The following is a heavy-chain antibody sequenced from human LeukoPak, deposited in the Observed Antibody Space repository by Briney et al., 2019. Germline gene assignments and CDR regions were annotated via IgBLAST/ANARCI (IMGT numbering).Heavy chain of an antibody. CDR3: ARGLHDRSWYGAH. V-gene: IGHV3-30*04. Sequence: PGGSPRLSCAASGFTFSDYTMQWVRQAPGKGLEWVALLPPDGSYQYYADSLKGRFTISRDNFKNALYLQMNGLRLEDTAVYYCARGLHDRSWYGAHWGQGTLLSVSS. CDR2: LPPDGSYQ. CDR1: GFTFSDYT. J-gene: IGHJ4*02. D-gene: IGHD6-13*01.